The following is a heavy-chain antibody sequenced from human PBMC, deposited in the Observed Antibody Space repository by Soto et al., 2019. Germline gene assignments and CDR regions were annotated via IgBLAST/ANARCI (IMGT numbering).Heavy chain of an antibody. CDR3: ARQWGYSSGPFDY. Sequence: EVQLVESGGGLVQPGGSLRLSCVASGFTFSSYEMNWVRQAPGKGLEWVSHISSSGTTRYYADSVRGRFTISRDNAKKSLYLQVNSLRAEDTAVYYCARQWGYSSGPFDYWGQGTLVSVSS. CDR1: GFTFSSYE. D-gene: IGHD5-18*01. CDR2: ISSSGTTR. V-gene: IGHV3-48*03. J-gene: IGHJ4*02.